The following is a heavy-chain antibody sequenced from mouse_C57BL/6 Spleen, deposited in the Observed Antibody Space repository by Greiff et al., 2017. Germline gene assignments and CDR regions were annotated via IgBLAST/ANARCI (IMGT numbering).Heavy chain of an antibody. Sequence: VQLKESGGGLVQPGGSMKLSCVASGFTFSNYWMNWVRQSPEKGLEWVAQIRLKSDNYATHYAESVKGRFTISRDDSKSSVYLQMNNLRAEDTGIYYCTGILWPYCDYWGQGTTLTVSS. CDR1: GFTFSNYW. D-gene: IGHD1-1*02. V-gene: IGHV6-3*01. CDR2: IRLKSDNYAT. J-gene: IGHJ2*01. CDR3: TGILWPYCDY.